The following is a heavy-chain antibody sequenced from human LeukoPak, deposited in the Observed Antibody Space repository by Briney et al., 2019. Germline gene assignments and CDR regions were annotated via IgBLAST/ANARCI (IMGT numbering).Heavy chain of an antibody. CDR2: IYTSGST. CDR3: ARGRHYDSDGYYAAFYFDY. CDR1: GDSISGYY. Sequence: PSETLSLTCSVSGDSISGYYWSWIRQPAGEGLEWIGRIYTSGSTNYNPSLRSRVTMSVDTSKNQFSLKLSSVTAADTALYYCARGRHYDSDGYYAAFYFDYWGQGTLVTVSS. D-gene: IGHD3-22*01. J-gene: IGHJ4*02. V-gene: IGHV4-4*07.